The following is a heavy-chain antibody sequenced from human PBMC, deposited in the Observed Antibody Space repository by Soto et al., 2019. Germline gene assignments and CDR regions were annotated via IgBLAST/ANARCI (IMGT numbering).Heavy chain of an antibody. CDR3: AKGEYYGSGGRFVY. CDR1: GFVFTDYY. CDR2: INPSSGGA. D-gene: IGHD2-15*01. V-gene: IGHV1-2*02. J-gene: IGHJ4*02. Sequence: QVFLVQSEAAVRKPGASVRVSCKASGFVFTDYYMHWVRQAPGQGLEWVGWINPSSGGAKYAHKFQGRVSMTRDTAIDTIYLELNRLTSDDTAVYYCAKGEYYGSGGRFVYGGQGTLVTVSS.